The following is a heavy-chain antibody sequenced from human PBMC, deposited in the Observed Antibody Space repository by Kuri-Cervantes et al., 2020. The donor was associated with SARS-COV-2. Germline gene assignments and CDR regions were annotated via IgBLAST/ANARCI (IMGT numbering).Heavy chain of an antibody. D-gene: IGHD2-2*02. J-gene: IGHJ5*02. CDR1: GGSFSGYY. CDR3: ARSPWYCSSTSYYTPNWFDP. CDR2: IYYSGST. Sequence: SQTLALTCAVYGGSFSGYYWSWIRQPPGKGLEWIGSIYYSGSTNYNPSLKSRVTISVDTSKNQFSLKLSSVTAADTAVYYCARSPWYCSSTSYYTPNWFDPWGQGTLVTVSS. V-gene: IGHV4-34*01.